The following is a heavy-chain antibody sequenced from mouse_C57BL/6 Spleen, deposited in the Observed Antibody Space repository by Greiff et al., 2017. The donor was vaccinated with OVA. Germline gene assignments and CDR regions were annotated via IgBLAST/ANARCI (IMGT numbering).Heavy chain of an antibody. CDR1: GYSFTGYF. CDR2: INPYNGDT. J-gene: IGHJ3*01. V-gene: IGHV1-20*01. Sequence: VQLKQSGPELVKPGDSVKISCKASGYSFTGYFMNCVMQSHGKSLEWIGRINPYNGDTFYNQKFKGKATLTVDKSSSTAHMELRSLTSEDSAVYYCARDSTRGFAYWGQGTLVTVSA. D-gene: IGHD2-5*01. CDR3: ARDSTRGFAY.